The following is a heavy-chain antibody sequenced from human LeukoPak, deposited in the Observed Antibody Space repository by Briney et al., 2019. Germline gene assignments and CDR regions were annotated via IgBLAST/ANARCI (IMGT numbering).Heavy chain of an antibody. J-gene: IGHJ5*02. V-gene: IGHV1-2*02. CDR1: GYTFTDYY. Sequence: GASVRVSCRASGYTFTDYYIHWVPQAPGQGLEWMGWINPNSGITNSAQKFQGRVTMTRDTSISTAYMELSRLRSDDTAVYYCAREGAAGNWFDPWGQGTLVTVSS. CDR2: INPNSGIT. D-gene: IGHD1-26*01. CDR3: AREGAAGNWFDP.